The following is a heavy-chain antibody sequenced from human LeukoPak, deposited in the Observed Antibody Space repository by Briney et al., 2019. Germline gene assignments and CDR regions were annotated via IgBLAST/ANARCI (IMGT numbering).Heavy chain of an antibody. CDR1: GGSISRYY. V-gene: IGHV4-59*08. J-gene: IGHJ3*02. Sequence: SETLSLTCTVSGGSISRYYWSWIRQPPGKGLEWIGYIYYSGSTDYNPSLKSRVTISVDTSKNQFSLELSSVTAADTAVYYCARPGVGSGRYGAFDIWGQGTMVTVSS. CDR2: IYYSGST. CDR3: ARPGVGSGRYGAFDI. D-gene: IGHD5-18*01.